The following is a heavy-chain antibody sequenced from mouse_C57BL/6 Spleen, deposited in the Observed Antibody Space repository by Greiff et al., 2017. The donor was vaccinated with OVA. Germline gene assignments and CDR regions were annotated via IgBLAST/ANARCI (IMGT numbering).Heavy chain of an antibody. D-gene: IGHD2-3*01. Sequence: QVQLQQSGAELVKPGASVKISCKASGYAFSSYWMNWVKQRPGKGLEWIGQIYPGDGDTNYNGKFKGKATLTADKSSSTAYMQLSSLTSEDSAVDFCAGFVDGYPFDYWGQGTTLTVSS. CDR2: IYPGDGDT. CDR3: AGFVDGYPFDY. CDR1: GYAFSSYW. J-gene: IGHJ2*01. V-gene: IGHV1-80*01.